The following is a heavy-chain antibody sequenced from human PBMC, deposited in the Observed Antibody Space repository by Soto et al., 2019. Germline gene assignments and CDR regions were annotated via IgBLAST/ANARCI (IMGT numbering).Heavy chain of an antibody. V-gene: IGHV3-21*01. CDR2: ISSSSSYI. D-gene: IGHD4-17*01. CDR3: ARDSGPTDYGDYESDWFDP. J-gene: IGHJ5*02. Sequence: EVQLVESGGGLVKPGGSLRLSCAASGFTFSGYSMNWVRQAPGKGLEWVSSISSSSSYIYYADSVKGRFTISRDNAKNSLYLQMNSLRAEDTAVYYCARDSGPTDYGDYESDWFDPWGQGTLVTVSS. CDR1: GFTFSGYS.